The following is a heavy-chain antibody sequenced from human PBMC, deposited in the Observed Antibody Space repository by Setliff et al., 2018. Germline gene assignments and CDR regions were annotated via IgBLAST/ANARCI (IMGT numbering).Heavy chain of an antibody. J-gene: IGHJ4*02. V-gene: IGHV4-38-2*02. Sequence: PSETLSLTCTVSGYSISSGYIWGWIRQPPGKGPEWVGNIGHTGSINYNPSLKSRLTISRDTSKNQVSLKLNSVTATDTAVYYCARDLGHGGDSDYWGQGILVTVSS. CDR3: ARDLGHGGDSDY. CDR1: GYSISSGYI. CDR2: IGHTGSI. D-gene: IGHD2-21*02.